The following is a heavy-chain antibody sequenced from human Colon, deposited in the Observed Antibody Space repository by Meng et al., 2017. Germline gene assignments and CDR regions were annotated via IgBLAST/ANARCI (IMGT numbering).Heavy chain of an antibody. CDR3: ARGIWEGFDY. Sequence: QVQRVQSGAEVKKQGASVRVSCKASGYTFTALDINWVRQATGQGLEWMVWINPNSGETGYAQKFQGRFTMTRDTSISTFYMELSSLTSDDTAVYYCARGIWEGFDYWGQGALVTVSS. V-gene: IGHV1-8*01. J-gene: IGHJ4*02. D-gene: IGHD1-26*01. CDR2: INPNSGET. CDR1: GYTFTALD.